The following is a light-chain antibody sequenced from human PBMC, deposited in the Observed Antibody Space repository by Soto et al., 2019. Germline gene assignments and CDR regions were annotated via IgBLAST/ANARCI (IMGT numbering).Light chain of an antibody. J-gene: IGLJ1*01. V-gene: IGLV2-14*03. CDR2: DVN. CDR1: SSDIGGYEY. Sequence: QSALTQPASVSVSPGQSITISCTGTSSDIGGYEYVSWYQQYPGKAPKLMIYDVNNRTSWVSTRLSGYKSGNTASLTISGPQYEDEGDYYCNSMTNSRSSRFVFGTGTTLTVL. CDR3: NSMTNSRSSRFV.